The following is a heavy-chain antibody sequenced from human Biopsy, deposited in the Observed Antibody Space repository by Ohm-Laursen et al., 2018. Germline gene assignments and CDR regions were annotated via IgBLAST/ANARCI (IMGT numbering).Heavy chain of an antibody. CDR3: ARDYPSYSSVWYREPIIHC. CDR2: ISSSGSTI. J-gene: IGHJ4*02. CDR1: GFTFSPYS. V-gene: IGHV3-48*04. Sequence: SLRLSCSASGFTFSPYSMNWVRQAPGKGLEWVSYISSSGSTIHYADSVKGRFTISRDNAKNSLYLQMNSLRVEDTAVYYCARDYPSYSSVWYREPIIHCWGQGTLVTVSS. D-gene: IGHD6-19*01.